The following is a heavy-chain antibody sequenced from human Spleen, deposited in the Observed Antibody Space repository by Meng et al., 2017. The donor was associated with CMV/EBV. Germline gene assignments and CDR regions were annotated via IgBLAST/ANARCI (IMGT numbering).Heavy chain of an antibody. V-gene: IGHV4-39*01. J-gene: IGHJ5*02. CDR3: ARLWGTVTTSSGLFDP. D-gene: IGHD4-17*01. CDR1: GGSISSSSYY. Sequence: SETLSLTCTVSGGSISSSSYYWGWIRQPPGKGLEWIGSIYHSGSTYYNPSLKSRVTISVDTSKNQFSLKLSSVTAADTAVYYCARLWGTVTTSSGLFDPWGQGTLVTVSS. CDR2: IYHSGST.